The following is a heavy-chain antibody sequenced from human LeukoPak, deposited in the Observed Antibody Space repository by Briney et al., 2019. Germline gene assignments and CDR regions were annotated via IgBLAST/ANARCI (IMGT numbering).Heavy chain of an antibody. Sequence: SGGSLRLSCAASGFAFSDYVMNWVRQAPGQGLQWVSGISARGGSTYYANSVKGRFTISRDNSKNTLYLQMNSLRADDTAVYYCAKVGYYYGSGSYCLDYWGQGTLVTVSS. CDR3: AKVGYYYGSGSYCLDY. D-gene: IGHD3-10*01. V-gene: IGHV3-23*01. CDR2: ISARGGST. J-gene: IGHJ4*02. CDR1: GFAFSDYV.